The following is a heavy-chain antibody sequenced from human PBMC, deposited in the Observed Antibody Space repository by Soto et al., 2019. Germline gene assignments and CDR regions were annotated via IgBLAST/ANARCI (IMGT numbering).Heavy chain of an antibody. J-gene: IGHJ4*02. D-gene: IGHD6-13*01. CDR3: AQAIAAAGTDY. CDR1: GFTVSSNY. CDR2: IYSGGLT. V-gene: IGHV3-66*01. Sequence: GGSLRLSCAASGFTVSSNYMNWVRQAPGKGLEWVSVIYSGGLTSYADSVKGRFTISRDNSNNTLYLQMNSLRTEDTAVYYCAQAIAAAGTDYWGQGTLLTVSS.